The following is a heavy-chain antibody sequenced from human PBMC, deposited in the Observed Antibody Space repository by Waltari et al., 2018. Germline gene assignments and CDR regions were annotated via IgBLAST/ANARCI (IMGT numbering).Heavy chain of an antibody. CDR1: EFTFRSYA. J-gene: IGHJ6*02. Sequence: QVQLVESGGGVVQPGRSLRLSCAASEFTFRSYAMHWVRQAPGKGLEWVAVISYNGRNIYYVDSVKGRFTISRDNSNKTLYLQMNSLRPEDTAVYYCARDYCDRTNCHGMDVWGQGTTVTVSS. CDR2: ISYNGRNI. CDR3: ARDYCDRTNCHGMDV. V-gene: IGHV3-30*04. D-gene: IGHD3-22*01.